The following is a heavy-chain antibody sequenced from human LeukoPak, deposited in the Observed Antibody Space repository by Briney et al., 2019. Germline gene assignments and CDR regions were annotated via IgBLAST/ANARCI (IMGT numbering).Heavy chain of an antibody. V-gene: IGHV3-43*02. CDR2: ISGDGGST. Sequence: GGSLRLSCAAPGFSFDDYAIHWVRQAAGKGLEWVSLISGDGGSTFYADSVKGRFTISRDNSKNSLYLQMSSLRSEDTALYYCARESDSSGWYDSWGQGTLVTVSS. CDR3: ARESDSSGWYDS. CDR1: GFSFDDYA. D-gene: IGHD3-22*01. J-gene: IGHJ5*01.